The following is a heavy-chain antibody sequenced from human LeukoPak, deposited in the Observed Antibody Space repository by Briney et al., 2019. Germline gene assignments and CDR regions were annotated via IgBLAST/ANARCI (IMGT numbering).Heavy chain of an antibody. Sequence: GESLKISCKGSGYSFTTYWIGWVRQMPGKGLEWMGIIFPGDSETIYSPSFQGQVTISADKYISTAYLQWSSLKASDTAMYYCARLGYYDSSGYHYYYYYYMDVWGKGTTVTVSS. V-gene: IGHV5-51*01. CDR3: ARLGYYDSSGYHYYYYYYMDV. CDR1: GYSFTTYW. CDR2: IFPGDSET. D-gene: IGHD3-22*01. J-gene: IGHJ6*03.